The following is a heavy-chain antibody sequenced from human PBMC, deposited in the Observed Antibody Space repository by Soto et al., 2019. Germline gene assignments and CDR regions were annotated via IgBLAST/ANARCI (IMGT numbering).Heavy chain of an antibody. CDR3: ARERTTVTTWYFDY. CDR2: IYYSGST. CDR1: GGSISSGGYY. V-gene: IGHV4-31*03. Sequence: QVQLQVSGPGLVKPSQTLSLTCTVSGGSISSGGYYWSWIRQHPGKGLEWIGYIYYSGSTYYNPSLKSRVTISVDTSKNQFSLKLSSVTAADTAVYYCARERTTVTTWYFDYWGQGTLVTVSS. J-gene: IGHJ4*02. D-gene: IGHD4-4*01.